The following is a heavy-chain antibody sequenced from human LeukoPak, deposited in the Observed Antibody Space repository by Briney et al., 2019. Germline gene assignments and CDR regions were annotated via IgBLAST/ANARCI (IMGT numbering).Heavy chain of an antibody. CDR2: MNPNSGYT. Sequence: ASVKVSCKASGYTFTSYDIIWVRQATGQGLEWMGWMNPNSGYTGSAQKFQGRVTMTSDTSISTAYTELSSLTSEDTAVYYCARNYLGLSYWGQGSLVTVSS. V-gene: IGHV1-8*01. CDR3: ARNYLGLSY. J-gene: IGHJ4*02. CDR1: GYTFTSYD. D-gene: IGHD7-27*01.